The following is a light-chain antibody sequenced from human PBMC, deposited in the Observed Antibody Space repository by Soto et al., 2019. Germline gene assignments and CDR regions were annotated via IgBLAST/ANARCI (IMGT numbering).Light chain of an antibody. Sequence: DIQMTQSPSSLSASVGDRVTITCRASQNINNYLNWYQQKSGEAPKLLIYTASSLQSGVPARVSGSGSGTEFILTISSLQPEDFATYYCQQSYSVPLTCGGGTKVDIK. J-gene: IGKJ4*01. CDR3: QQSYSVPLT. V-gene: IGKV1-39*01. CDR1: QNINNY. CDR2: TAS.